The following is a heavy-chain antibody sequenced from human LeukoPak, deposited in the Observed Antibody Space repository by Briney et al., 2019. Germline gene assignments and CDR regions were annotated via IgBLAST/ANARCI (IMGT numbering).Heavy chain of an antibody. J-gene: IGHJ4*02. Sequence: GGSLRLSCTASGFTLGDYAMSWVRQAPGKGLGWVGCIRSKAYGGTTEYAASVKGRFTISRDDSKSIAYLQMNSLETEDTAVYYCTRVHGSSWNGYFDYWGQGTLVTVSS. CDR1: GFTLGDYA. V-gene: IGHV3-49*04. CDR3: TRVHGSSWNGYFDY. CDR2: IRSKAYGGTT. D-gene: IGHD6-13*01.